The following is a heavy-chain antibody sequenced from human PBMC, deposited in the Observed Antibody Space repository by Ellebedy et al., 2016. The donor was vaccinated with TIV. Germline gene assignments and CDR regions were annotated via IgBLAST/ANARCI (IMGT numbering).Heavy chain of an antibody. Sequence: MPSETLSLTCTVSGGSISSGGYYRSWIRQHPGKGLEWIGYIYYSGSPYYNPSLTSRVTISVDTSKNQFSLKLSSVTAADTAVYYCARKRGKSIAAADVGRGAMDVWGQGTTVTVSS. CDR1: GGSISSGGYY. J-gene: IGHJ6*02. D-gene: IGHD6-13*01. CDR2: IYYSGSP. CDR3: ARKRGKSIAAADVGRGAMDV. V-gene: IGHV4-31*03.